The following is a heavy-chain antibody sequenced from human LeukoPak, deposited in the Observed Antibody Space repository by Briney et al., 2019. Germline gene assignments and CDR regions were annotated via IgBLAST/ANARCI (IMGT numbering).Heavy chain of an antibody. V-gene: IGHV1-8*01. CDR3: ARYYGSGGIDY. J-gene: IGHJ4*02. Sequence: VASVMVSCKTSGYTFTSYDINWVRQATGQGLEWMGWMNPNSGNTGYAQKFQGRVTMTRNTSKSTAYMELSSLRSEDTAVYYCARYYGSGGIDYWGQGTPVTVSS. CDR2: MNPNSGNT. CDR1: GYTFTSYD. D-gene: IGHD3-10*01.